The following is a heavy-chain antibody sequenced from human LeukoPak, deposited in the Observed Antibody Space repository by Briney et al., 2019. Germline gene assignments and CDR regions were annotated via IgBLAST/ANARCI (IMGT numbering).Heavy chain of an antibody. CDR2: ISGSSRST. V-gene: IGHV3-23*01. CDR3: AKGIYDMDV. Sequence: PGGSLRLSCAASGFTFSSYAMSWVRQAPGKGLGWVSTISGSSRSTYYADSVKGRFAISRDNSKNTLYLQMNSLRAEDTAVYFCAKGIYDMDVWGQGTTVTVSS. J-gene: IGHJ6*02. CDR1: GFTFSSYA.